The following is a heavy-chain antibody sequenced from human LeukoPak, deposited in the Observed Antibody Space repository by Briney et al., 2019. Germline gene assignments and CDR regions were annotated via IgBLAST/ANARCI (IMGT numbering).Heavy chain of an antibody. J-gene: IGHJ3*02. Sequence: GASVKVSCKASGYTFTSYAMHWVRQAPGQGLEWMGIINPSGGSTSYAQKFQGRVTMTRDTSTSTVYMELSSLRSEDTAVYYCARDDSEVPPVIVGATNAFDIWGQGTMVTVSS. CDR2: INPSGGST. D-gene: IGHD1-26*01. CDR1: GYTFTSYA. V-gene: IGHV1-46*01. CDR3: ARDDSEVPPVIVGATNAFDI.